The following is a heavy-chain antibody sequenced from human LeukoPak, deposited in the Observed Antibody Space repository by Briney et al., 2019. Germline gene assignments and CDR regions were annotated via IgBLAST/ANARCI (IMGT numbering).Heavy chain of an antibody. D-gene: IGHD2-15*01. CDR1: GDSVSSNSAA. CDR3: VREADKIGFDFDY. J-gene: IGHJ4*02. Sequence: SQTLSLTCAISGDSVSSNSAAWNWFRQSPSRGLEWLGRTYYRSKWYNDYAISVKGRITINPDTSRNQFSLHLNSVTPEDTAVYYCVREADKIGFDFDYWGQGTLVTVSS. V-gene: IGHV6-1*01. CDR2: TYYRSKWYN.